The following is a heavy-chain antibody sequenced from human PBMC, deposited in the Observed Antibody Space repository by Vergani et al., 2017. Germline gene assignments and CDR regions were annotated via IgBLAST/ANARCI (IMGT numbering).Heavy chain of an antibody. J-gene: IGHJ3*02. Sequence: QLQLQESGPGLVKPSETLSLTCTVSGGSISSSSYYWGWIRQPPGKGLEWIGSIYYSGSTYYNPSLKSRVTISVDTSKNQFSLKLSSVTAADTAVYYCARVSGDYCSSTSCYRFAFDIWGQGTMVTVSS. CDR1: GGSISSSSYY. D-gene: IGHD2-2*02. CDR3: ARVSGDYCSSTSCYRFAFDI. V-gene: IGHV4-39*07. CDR2: IYYSGST.